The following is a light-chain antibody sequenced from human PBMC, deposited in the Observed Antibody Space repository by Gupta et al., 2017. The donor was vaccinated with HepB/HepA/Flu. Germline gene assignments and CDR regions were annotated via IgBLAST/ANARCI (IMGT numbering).Light chain of an antibody. CDR2: RNN. CDR3: SAWDGILSGWV. V-gene: IGLV10-54*04. J-gene: IGLJ3*02. Sequence: QAGLTQQPSVSKGLRQPATLNCTGNSDNVGIQGAAWLQQHQGHPPKLLPYRNNNRPSGISERFSTSTSGNTASLTITGLQPEDEADYYCSAWDGILSGWVFGGGTKLTVL. CDR1: SDNVGIQG.